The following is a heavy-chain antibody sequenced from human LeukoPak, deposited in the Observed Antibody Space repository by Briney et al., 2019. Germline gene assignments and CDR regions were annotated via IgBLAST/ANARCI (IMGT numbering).Heavy chain of an antibody. Sequence: ASVKVSCKASGYTFIKYGISWLRQAPGQGLEWMGWISAYNGNTNYAQNLQGRVTMTTDTSTSTAYMELRSLRSDDTAVYYCARDIPPVPATVFGFDPWGQGTLVTVSS. CDR2: ISAYNGNT. CDR1: GYTFIKYG. CDR3: ARDIPPVPATVFGFDP. J-gene: IGHJ5*02. D-gene: IGHD2-15*01. V-gene: IGHV1-18*01.